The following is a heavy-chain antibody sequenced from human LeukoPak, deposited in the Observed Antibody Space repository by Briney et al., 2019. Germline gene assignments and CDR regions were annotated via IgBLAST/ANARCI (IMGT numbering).Heavy chain of an antibody. D-gene: IGHD6-13*01. Sequence: ASVKVSYTASGYIFTSYYMHWVRQAPGQGLEWMGIINPSGDNTNYAQKFKGRVTMTRDTSTSTVYLELSSLRSEDTAVYYCVSSIAAAPFDSWGQGTLVTVSS. CDR3: VSSIAAAPFDS. J-gene: IGHJ4*02. CDR1: GYIFTSYY. CDR2: INPSGDNT. V-gene: IGHV1-46*01.